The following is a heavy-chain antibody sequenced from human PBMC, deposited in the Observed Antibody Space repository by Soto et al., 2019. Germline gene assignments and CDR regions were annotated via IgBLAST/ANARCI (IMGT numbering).Heavy chain of an antibody. CDR2: IKSKTDGGTT. CDR3: PPEAYDSSPRMDY. J-gene: IGHJ4*02. V-gene: IGHV3-15*07. CDR1: GFTFSNAW. D-gene: IGHD3-22*01. Sequence: AGGSLRLSCAASGFTFSNAWMNWVRQAPGKGLEWVGRIKSKTDGGTTDYAAPVKGRFTISRDDSKNTLYLQMNSLKTEDTAVYYGPPEAYDSSPRMDYWGKETLVPVSS.